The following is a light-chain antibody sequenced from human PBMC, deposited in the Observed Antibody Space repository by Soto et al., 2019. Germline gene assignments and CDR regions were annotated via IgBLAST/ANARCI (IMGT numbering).Light chain of an antibody. CDR3: TSYTTTSTVI. J-gene: IGLJ2*01. Sequence: QSALTQPASVSGSPGQSITISCTGTSSDVGGYNYVSWYQQHPGKAPKLLLYDVNNRPSGVANRFSGSKSGNTASLTISWLQAEDEADSYCTSYTTTSTVIFGGGTKLTVL. V-gene: IGLV2-14*03. CDR1: SSDVGGYNY. CDR2: DVN.